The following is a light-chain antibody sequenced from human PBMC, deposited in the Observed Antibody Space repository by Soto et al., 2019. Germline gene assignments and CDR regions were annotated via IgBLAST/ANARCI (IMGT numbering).Light chain of an antibody. CDR1: TSNVGGYNY. Sequence: QSVLTQPRSVSGSPGQSVTISCTGTTSNVGGYNYVSWYQQHPSKAPKLMIYDVTKRPSGVPDRFSGSKSGNTASLTISGLQAEDEADYYCCSFAGSYSYVFGIGTKGTVL. V-gene: IGLV2-11*01. J-gene: IGLJ1*01. CDR2: DVT. CDR3: CSFAGSYSYV.